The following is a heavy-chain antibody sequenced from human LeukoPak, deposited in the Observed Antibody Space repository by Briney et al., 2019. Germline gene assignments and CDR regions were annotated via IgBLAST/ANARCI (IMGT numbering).Heavy chain of an antibody. J-gene: IGHJ5*02. D-gene: IGHD2-2*02. V-gene: IGHV4-30-2*01. CDR3: ARYTADWFDP. CDR2: IYHSGST. Sequence: SETLSLTCAVSGGSISSGGYSWSWIRQPPGKGLEWIGYIYHSGSTYYNPSLKSRVTISVDRSKNQFSLKLSSVTAADTAVYYCARYTADWFDPWGQGTLVTVSS. CDR1: GGSISSGGYS.